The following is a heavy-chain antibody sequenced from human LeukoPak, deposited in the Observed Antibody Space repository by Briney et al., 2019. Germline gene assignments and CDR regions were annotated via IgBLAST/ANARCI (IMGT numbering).Heavy chain of an antibody. CDR3: ARGNSIAAAGTLFEFDY. D-gene: IGHD6-13*01. Sequence: KPGGSLRLSCAASGFTFSSYSMNWVRQAPGKGLEWVSSISSSSSSYIYYADSVKGRFTISRDNAKNSLYLQMNSPRAEDTAVYYCARGNSIAAAGTLFEFDYWGQGTLVTVSS. CDR2: ISSSSSSYI. V-gene: IGHV3-21*01. CDR1: GFTFSSYS. J-gene: IGHJ4*02.